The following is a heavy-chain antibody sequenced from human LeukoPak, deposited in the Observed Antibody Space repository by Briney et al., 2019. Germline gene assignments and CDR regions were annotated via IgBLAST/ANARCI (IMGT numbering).Heavy chain of an antibody. CDR3: ARDWERIAARPPYYYMDV. CDR1: GHTFTSYG. Sequence: ASVKVSCKASGHTFTSYGISWVRQAPGQGLEWMEWISAYNGNTNYAQKLQGRVTMTTDTSTSTAYMELRSLRSDDTAVYYCARDWERIAARPPYYYMDVWGKGTTVTVSS. J-gene: IGHJ6*03. V-gene: IGHV1-18*01. D-gene: IGHD6-6*01. CDR2: ISAYNGNT.